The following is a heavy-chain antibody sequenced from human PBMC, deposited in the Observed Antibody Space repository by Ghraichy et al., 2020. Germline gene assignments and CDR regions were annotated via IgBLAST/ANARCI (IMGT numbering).Heavy chain of an antibody. V-gene: IGHV4-39*01. CDR3: ARLAGSTGWYRAEYFQH. CDR1: GGSISSSTYY. D-gene: IGHD6-19*01. CDR2: IYYSGST. Sequence: SETLSLTCNVSGGSISSSTYYWGWIRQPPGKGLEWRGSIYYSGSTYDNPSLKSRVTISVDPSKNQFSLKLRSVTAADTAVYYCARLAGSTGWYRAEYFQHWGQGTLVTVSS. J-gene: IGHJ1*01.